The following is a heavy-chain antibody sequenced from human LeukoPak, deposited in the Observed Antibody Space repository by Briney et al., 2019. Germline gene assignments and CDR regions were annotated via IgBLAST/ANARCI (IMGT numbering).Heavy chain of an antibody. J-gene: IGHJ4*02. CDR2: LYIGGNT. Sequence: GGSLRLSCAASGFTFNTYTMNWVRQAPGKGLEWVSALYIGGNTYYADSVRGRFTISRDNSNNTLYLQMNSLRAEDTAIYYCTTAAGYNYGQYWGQGTLVTVSS. CDR3: TTAAGYNYGQY. D-gene: IGHD5-18*01. V-gene: IGHV3-23*05. CDR1: GFTFNTYT.